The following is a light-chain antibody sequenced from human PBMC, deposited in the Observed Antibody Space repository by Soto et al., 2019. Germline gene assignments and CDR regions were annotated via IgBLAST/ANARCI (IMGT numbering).Light chain of an antibody. CDR1: QSVRTK. J-gene: IGKJ5*01. Sequence: ETVMTQSPATLSVSPGERATLSCRASQSVRTKLAWYQQKPGQAPRLLIYGASTRAAGIPDRFSGSGSGTDFTLTITRLEPEDSAVYFCQQYTGPPTTFGQGTRLEI. CDR2: GAS. CDR3: QQYTGPPTT. V-gene: IGKV3D-15*01.